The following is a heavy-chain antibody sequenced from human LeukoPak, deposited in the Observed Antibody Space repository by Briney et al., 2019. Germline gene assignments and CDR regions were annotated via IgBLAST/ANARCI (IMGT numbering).Heavy chain of an antibody. CDR1: GFTFSSYS. D-gene: IGHD3-16*02. CDR2: ISYDGSNK. CDR3: ARVALYYDYVWGSYRSDDAFDI. J-gene: IGHJ3*02. V-gene: IGHV3-30*03. Sequence: GGSLRLSCAASGFTFSSYSMNWVRQAPGKGLEWVAVISYDGSNKYYADSVKGRFTISRDNSKNTLYLQMNSLRVEDTAVYYCARVALYYDYVWGSYRSDDAFDIWGQGTMVTVSS.